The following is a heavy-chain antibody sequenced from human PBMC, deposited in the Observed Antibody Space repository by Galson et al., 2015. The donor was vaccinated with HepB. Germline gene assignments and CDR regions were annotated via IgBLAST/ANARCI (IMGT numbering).Heavy chain of an antibody. V-gene: IGHV1-18*01. CDR3: ARKREGEGYCSGGSCLGY. D-gene: IGHD2-15*01. CDR1: GXXFXSXG. J-gene: IGHJ4*02. Sequence: SVKVSCKASGXXFXSXGXXXARQXXXQGLXXXGXISAHXXXTNYAQKXXXRVTIPTDIPRRPAYMELRSLRSDDTAVYYCARKREGEGYCSGGSCLGYWGQXXLVTVSS. CDR2: ISAHXXXT.